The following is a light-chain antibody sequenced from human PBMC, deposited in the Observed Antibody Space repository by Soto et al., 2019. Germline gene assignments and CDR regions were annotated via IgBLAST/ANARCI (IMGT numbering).Light chain of an antibody. CDR2: DVN. CDR3: CSYAGSYTWV. Sequence: QSALTQPRSVSGSPGQSVTISCTGTSSDVGGYNYVSWYQQHPGKAPKLMIYDVNKRPSGVPDRFSGSKSGNTASLTISGLQPGDEADYYCCSYAGSYTWVFGGGTQVTVL. CDR1: SSDVGGYNY. J-gene: IGLJ3*02. V-gene: IGLV2-11*01.